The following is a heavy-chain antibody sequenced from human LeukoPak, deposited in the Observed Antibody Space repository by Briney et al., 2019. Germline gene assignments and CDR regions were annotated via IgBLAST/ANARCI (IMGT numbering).Heavy chain of an antibody. CDR1: GFTFSSYW. Sequence: QPGGSLRLSCAAPGFTFSSYWMNWVRQAPGKGLEWVANIKQDGSEKYYVDSVKGRFTISRDNAKNSLYLQMSSLRAEDTAVYYCGMAMDVWGRGTTVTVSS. CDR3: GMAMDV. J-gene: IGHJ6*02. CDR2: IKQDGSEK. D-gene: IGHD5-24*01. V-gene: IGHV3-7*05.